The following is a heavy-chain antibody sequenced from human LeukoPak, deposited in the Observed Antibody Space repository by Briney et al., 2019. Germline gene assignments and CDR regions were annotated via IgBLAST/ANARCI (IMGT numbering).Heavy chain of an antibody. Sequence: SETLSLTCTVSGYSISSGYYWGWIRQPPGKGLEWIGSIYQSGSTYYNPSLKSRLTISVDTSKNQFSLKLSSVTAADTAVYYCAREGGNFDYWGQGTLVTVSS. CDR2: IYQSGST. CDR1: GYSISSGYY. D-gene: IGHD2-15*01. CDR3: AREGGNFDY. V-gene: IGHV4-38-2*02. J-gene: IGHJ4*02.